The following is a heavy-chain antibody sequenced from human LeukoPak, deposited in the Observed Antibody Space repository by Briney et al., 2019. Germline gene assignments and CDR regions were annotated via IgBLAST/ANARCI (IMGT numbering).Heavy chain of an antibody. Sequence: GASVKVSCKASGYIFTDYYLHWVRQAPGQGLGWMGWINPKSDGTKYAQNFRGRVTMTWDTSISTAYMEVSSLTSDDTAMFYCARDPPGTTAFDLWGQGTMVTVSS. J-gene: IGHJ3*01. D-gene: IGHD1-1*01. V-gene: IGHV1-2*02. CDR2: INPKSDGT. CDR1: GYIFTDYY. CDR3: ARDPPGTTAFDL.